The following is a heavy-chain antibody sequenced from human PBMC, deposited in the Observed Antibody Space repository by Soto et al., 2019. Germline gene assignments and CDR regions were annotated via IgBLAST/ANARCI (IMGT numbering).Heavy chain of an antibody. CDR3: ARAVALPGLFYFDF. V-gene: IGHV4-4*02. J-gene: IGHJ4*02. Sequence: QVQLQESGPRLVRPSETLSLTCVVSGGSISSSHSWSWVRQPPGKGLEWIAEIYHSGSTNYNPSLKSRVTISVDKSKNQFSLKLTSVTAADTAVYFCARAVALPGLFYFDFWGQGSLVTVSS. D-gene: IGHD2-21*01. CDR2: IYHSGST. CDR1: GGSISSSHS.